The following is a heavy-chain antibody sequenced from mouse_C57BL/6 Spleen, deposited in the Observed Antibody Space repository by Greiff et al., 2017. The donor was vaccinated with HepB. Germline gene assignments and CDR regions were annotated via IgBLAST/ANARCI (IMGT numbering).Heavy chain of an antibody. CDR3: AIYDYDVGGLDY. CDR2: ISYDGSN. V-gene: IGHV3-6*01. J-gene: IGHJ2*01. Sequence: EVQVVESGPGLVKPSQSLSLTCSVTGYSITSGYYWNWIRQFPGNKLEWMGYISYDGSNNYNPSLKNRISINRDTSKNQFFLKLNSVTTEDTATYYCAIYDYDVGGLDYWGQGTTLTVSS. CDR1: GYSITSGYY. D-gene: IGHD2-4*01.